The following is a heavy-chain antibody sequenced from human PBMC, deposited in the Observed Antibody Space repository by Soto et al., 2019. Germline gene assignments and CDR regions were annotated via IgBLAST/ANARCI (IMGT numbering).Heavy chain of an antibody. D-gene: IGHD2-8*02. Sequence: EVQLVESGGGLVQPGGSLRLSCAVSGFTLKNYDIHWVRQITGKGLEWVSAIGVAGDTYYLESVKGRFTISRENAKDSVYLRMNGLRPEDTALYYCAREYCNGGVCPVWYYLEHWGQGTLVTGSS. CDR2: IGVAGDT. CDR1: GFTLKNYD. V-gene: IGHV3-13*01. CDR3: AREYCNGGVCPVWYYLEH. J-gene: IGHJ4*02.